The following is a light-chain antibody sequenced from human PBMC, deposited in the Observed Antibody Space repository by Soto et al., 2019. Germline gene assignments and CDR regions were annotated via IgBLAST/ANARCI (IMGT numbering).Light chain of an antibody. CDR2: GES. Sequence: EIVLTQSPDTLSLSPGGRATLSCRASQRVTTRLAWYQQKPGQPPRLRISGESGRASGVPVRISGSGSGTDFTLTISRLEPEDVALYYFQQYSGSPITFGLGARLEVK. J-gene: IGKJ5*01. CDR1: QRVTTR. V-gene: IGKV3-20*01. CDR3: QQYSGSPIT.